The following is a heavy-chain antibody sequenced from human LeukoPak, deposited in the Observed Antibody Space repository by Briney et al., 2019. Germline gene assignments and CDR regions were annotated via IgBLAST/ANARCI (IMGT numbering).Heavy chain of an antibody. J-gene: IGHJ5*02. CDR2: IYSGGET. Sequence: PGGSLRLSCAASGVSVSSNFMIWVRQAPGKWLEWVSLIYSGGETSYADSVKGRFSISRDNSKNTLYLQMNSLRVEDTAVYYCTRDPPAVAINTYAWGQGTLVTVSS. CDR1: GVSVSSNF. V-gene: IGHV3-66*01. CDR3: TRDPPAVAINTYA. D-gene: IGHD6-13*01.